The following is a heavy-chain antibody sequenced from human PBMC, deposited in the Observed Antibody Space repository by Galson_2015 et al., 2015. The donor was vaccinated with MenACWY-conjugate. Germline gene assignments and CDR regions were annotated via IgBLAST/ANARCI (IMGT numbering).Heavy chain of an antibody. J-gene: IGHJ4*02. V-gene: IGHV3-53*01. Sequence: SLRLSCAASGFTVSSHYMSWVRQAPGKGLEWVSAIYSGGSTYYADSVKGRFTISRDNSKNTLYLQMNSLRAEDTAVYYCARSPGGSYYGGFDYWAQGTLVTVSS. CDR2: IYSGGST. CDR1: GFTVSSHY. CDR3: ARSPGGSYYGGFDY. D-gene: IGHD1-26*01.